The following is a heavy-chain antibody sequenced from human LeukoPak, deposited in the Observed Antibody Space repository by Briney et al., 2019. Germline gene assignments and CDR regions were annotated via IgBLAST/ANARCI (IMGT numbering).Heavy chain of an antibody. CDR1: GYTFTGYY. J-gene: IGHJ4*02. Sequence: ASVKVSCKASGYTFTGYYMHWVRQAPGQGLEWMGIINPSGGSTSYAQKFQGRVTMTRDTSTSTVYMELSSLRSEDTAVYYCARPYCGSTSCYEYSLGYWGQGTLVTVSS. CDR2: INPSGGST. D-gene: IGHD2-2*01. CDR3: ARPYCGSTSCYEYSLGY. V-gene: IGHV1-46*01.